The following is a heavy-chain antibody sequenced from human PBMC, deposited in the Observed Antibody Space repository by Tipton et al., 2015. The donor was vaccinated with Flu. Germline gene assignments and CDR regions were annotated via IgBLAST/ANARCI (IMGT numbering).Heavy chain of an antibody. D-gene: IGHD2-15*01. CDR3: AREGYESRGHL. V-gene: IGHV4-39*02. Sequence: WARQAPGKGLEWIGSISYSGNTYYNSSLKSRVTISVDASKNKFSLKLTSVTAADTAVYYYAREGYESRGHLWGQGTLVTVSS. CDR2: ISYSGNT. J-gene: IGHJ5*02.